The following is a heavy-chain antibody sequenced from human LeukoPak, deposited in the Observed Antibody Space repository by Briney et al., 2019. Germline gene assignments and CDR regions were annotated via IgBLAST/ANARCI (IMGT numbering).Heavy chain of an antibody. CDR1: GFDFRAYA. CDR3: ATYCSGGSCYGDY. Sequence: GGSLRLSCEASGFDFRAYAMTWVRQAPGKGLEWISAISGTGGSPYYADSVKGRFTISRDNSKNTLYLQMNSLRAEDTAIYYCATYCSGGSCYGDYWGQGTLVTVSS. J-gene: IGHJ4*02. CDR2: ISGTGGSP. V-gene: IGHV3-23*01. D-gene: IGHD2-15*01.